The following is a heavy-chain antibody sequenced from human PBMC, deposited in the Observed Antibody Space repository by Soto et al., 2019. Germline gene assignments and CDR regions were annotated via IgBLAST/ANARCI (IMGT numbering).Heavy chain of an antibody. CDR3: ARDSQYSTSWQRFDS. CDR2: VNTYNGNP. CDR1: GYTFTNYA. V-gene: IGHV1-18*01. D-gene: IGHD6-13*01. J-gene: IGHJ4*02. Sequence: QVQLVQSGVEVKKPGASVKVSCKAYGYTFTNYAISWVRQAPGRGLEWMGWVNTYNGNPNYAQIFQGRITMTTDTSTGTAYMELRSLKSDDSAVYYCARDSQYSTSWQRFDSWGQGTLVTVSS.